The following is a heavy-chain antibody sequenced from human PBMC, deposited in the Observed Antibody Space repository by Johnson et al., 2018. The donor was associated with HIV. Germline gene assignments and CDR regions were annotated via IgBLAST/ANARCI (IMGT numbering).Heavy chain of an antibody. D-gene: IGHD6-6*01. Sequence: VQLVESGGGLVQPGGSLRLSCAASGFTFSSYWMSWVRQATGKGLEWVANIKQDGSEKYYVDSVKGRFTISRDNAKNSLYLQMNSLRAEDTAVYYCAKGLYSSSSSDAFDIWGQGTMVTVSS. CDR2: IKQDGSEK. J-gene: IGHJ3*02. CDR1: GFTFSSYW. CDR3: AKGLYSSSSSDAFDI. V-gene: IGHV3-7*03.